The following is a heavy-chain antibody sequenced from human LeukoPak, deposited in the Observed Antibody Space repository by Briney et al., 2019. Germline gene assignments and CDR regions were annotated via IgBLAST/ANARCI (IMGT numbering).Heavy chain of an antibody. Sequence: VKPSETLSLTCPVSGASISSYYWSWIRPPPGKGLEWIGHTYYSGRTNYNPSLKSRVTISVDTSKNQFSLKLSSVTAADTAVYYCARFYCGGDCLGDYFDYWGQGTLVTVSS. J-gene: IGHJ4*02. V-gene: IGHV4-59*01. CDR2: TYYSGRT. D-gene: IGHD2-21*01. CDR3: ARFYCGGDCLGDYFDY. CDR1: GASISSYY.